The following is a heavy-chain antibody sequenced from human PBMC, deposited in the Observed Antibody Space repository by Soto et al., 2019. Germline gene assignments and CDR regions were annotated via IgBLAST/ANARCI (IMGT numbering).Heavy chain of an antibody. CDR2: ISYDGSNK. V-gene: IGHV3-30-3*01. D-gene: IGHD1-7*01. Sequence: QVQLVESGGGVVQPGRSLRLSCAASGFTFSSYAMHWVRQAPGKGLEWVAVISYDGSNKYYADSVKGRFTISRDNSKNTLYRQMNSLRAEDTAVYYCARETGTTRYFDYWGQGTLVTVSS. J-gene: IGHJ4*02. CDR1: GFTFSSYA. CDR3: ARETGTTRYFDY.